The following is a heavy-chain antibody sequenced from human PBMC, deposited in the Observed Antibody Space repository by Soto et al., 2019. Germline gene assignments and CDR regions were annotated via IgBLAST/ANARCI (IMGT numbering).Heavy chain of an antibody. CDR2: IYYSGST. CDR3: ASSGLRNNYYYMDV. J-gene: IGHJ6*03. D-gene: IGHD5-12*01. V-gene: IGHV4-59*01. Sequence: SETLSLTCTVSGGSISSYYWSWIRQPPGKGLEWIGYIYYSGSTNYNPSLKSRVTISVDKSKNQFCLKLSSVTAADTAVYYCASSGLRNNYYYMDVWGKGTTVTVSS. CDR1: GGSISSYY.